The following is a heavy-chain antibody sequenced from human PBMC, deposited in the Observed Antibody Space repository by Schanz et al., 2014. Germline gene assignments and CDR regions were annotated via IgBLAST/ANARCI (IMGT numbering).Heavy chain of an antibody. V-gene: IGHV3-23*01. CDR2: ISGSGGNT. Sequence: EVQLLESGGGLVQPGGSLRLSCSASTFTFDHYAMTWVRQAPGKGLEWVSIISGSGGNTYYADAVRGRFTISRDNSKNTLYLQMKSLRAEDTAVYYCAKSLESCPGGRCSRGYFDYWGQGTLVTVSS. CDR3: AKSLESCPGGRCSRGYFDY. CDR1: TFTFDHYA. D-gene: IGHD2-8*02. J-gene: IGHJ4*02.